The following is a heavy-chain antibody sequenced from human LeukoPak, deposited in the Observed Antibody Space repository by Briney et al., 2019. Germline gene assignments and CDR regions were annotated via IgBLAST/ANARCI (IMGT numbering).Heavy chain of an antibody. J-gene: IGHJ1*01. Sequence: GGSLRLSCAASGVTFSSYAMSWVPQAPGKGLEGVASITCSSASTSYAESVEGRFTISRDNPTNTLYRRMNSLRAEDMAVYFCAKLAYFDTDGGQGTLVTVS. CDR2: ITCSSAST. CDR1: GVTFSSYA. CDR3: AKLAYFDTD. D-gene: IGHD3-22*01. V-gene: IGHV3-23*01.